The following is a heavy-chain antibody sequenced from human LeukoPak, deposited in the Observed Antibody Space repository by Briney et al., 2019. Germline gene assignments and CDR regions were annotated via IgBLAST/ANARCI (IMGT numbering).Heavy chain of an antibody. Sequence: PGGSLRPSCAASGFTFSSYSMNWVRQAPGKGLEWVSSISSSSSYIYYADSVKGRFTISRDNAKNSLYLQMNSLRAEDTAVYYCARDVGLQFYDYWGQGTLVTVSS. V-gene: IGHV3-21*01. J-gene: IGHJ4*02. CDR1: GFTFSSYS. CDR3: ARDVGLQFYDY. D-gene: IGHD5-24*01. CDR2: ISSSSSYI.